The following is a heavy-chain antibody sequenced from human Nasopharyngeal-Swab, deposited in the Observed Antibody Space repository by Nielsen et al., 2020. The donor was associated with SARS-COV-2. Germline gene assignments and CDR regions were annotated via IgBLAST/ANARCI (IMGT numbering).Heavy chain of an antibody. CDR3: AKAVAPSSS. CDR1: GFTFSSYA. J-gene: IGHJ5*02. CDR2: ISGSGGST. Sequence: LSLTCAASGFTFSSYAMSWARQAPGKGLEWVSAISGSGGSTYYADSVKGRFTISRDNSKNTLYLQMNSLRAEDTAVYYCAKAVAPSSSWGQGTLVTVSS. D-gene: IGHD6-6*01. V-gene: IGHV3-23*01.